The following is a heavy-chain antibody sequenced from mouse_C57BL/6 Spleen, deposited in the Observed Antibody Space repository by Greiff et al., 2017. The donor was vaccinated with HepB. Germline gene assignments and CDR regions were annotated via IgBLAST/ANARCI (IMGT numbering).Heavy chain of an antibody. J-gene: IGHJ2*01. CDR1: GYTFTSYW. CDR2: IHPNSGST. V-gene: IGHV1-64*01. CDR3: ANPCISRVVASWDFDY. Sequence: QVQLQQPGAELVKPGASVKLSCKASGYTFTSYWMHWVKQRPGQGLEWIGMIHPNSGSTNYNEKFKSKATLTVDKSSSTAYMQLSSLTSEDSAVYSGANPCISRVVASWDFDYWGQGTTLTVSS. D-gene: IGHD1-1*01.